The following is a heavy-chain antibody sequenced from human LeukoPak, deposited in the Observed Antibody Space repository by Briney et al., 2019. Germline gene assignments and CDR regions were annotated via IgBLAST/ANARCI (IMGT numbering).Heavy chain of an antibody. CDR2: IYYSGNT. CDR1: GGSISSSSYY. Sequence: PSETLSLTCTVSGGSISSSSYYWGWIRQPPGKGLEWIGSIYYSGNTYYNASLKSQISISIDTSKNQFSLRLTSVTAADTAVYYCARQTGSGLFILPGGQGTLVTVSS. V-gene: IGHV4-39*01. D-gene: IGHD3/OR15-3a*01. CDR3: ARQTGSGLFILP. J-gene: IGHJ4*02.